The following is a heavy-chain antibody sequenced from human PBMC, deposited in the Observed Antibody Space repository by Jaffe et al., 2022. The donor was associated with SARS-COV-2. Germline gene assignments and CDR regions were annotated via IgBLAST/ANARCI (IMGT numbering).Heavy chain of an antibody. CDR1: GFTFSSYW. J-gene: IGHJ4*02. CDR3: ASGGNTPFDY. CDR2: IKQDGRET. D-gene: IGHD2-15*01. V-gene: IGHV3-7*01. Sequence: VQLVESGGGLVQPGESLRLSCAASGFTFSSYWMSWVRQAPGKGLEWVATIKQDGRETYYVDSVKGRFTISRDNAKNSLYLQMTCLRGEDSAVYYCASGGNTPFDYWGQGTLVTVSS.